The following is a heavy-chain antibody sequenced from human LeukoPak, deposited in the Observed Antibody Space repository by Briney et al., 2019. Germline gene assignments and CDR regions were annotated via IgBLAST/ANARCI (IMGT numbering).Heavy chain of an antibody. CDR1: GFTFSDYY. Sequence: GGSLRLSCAASGFTFSDYYMSWIRQAPGKGLVWVSRINSDGSTTYADSVKGRFTISRDNAEKTLYLQLNSLRAEDTAVYYCARGKDGVWALDIWGQGTLVTVSS. J-gene: IGHJ3*02. V-gene: IGHV3-74*01. CDR3: ARGKDGVWALDI. CDR2: INSDGSTT. D-gene: IGHD3-16*01.